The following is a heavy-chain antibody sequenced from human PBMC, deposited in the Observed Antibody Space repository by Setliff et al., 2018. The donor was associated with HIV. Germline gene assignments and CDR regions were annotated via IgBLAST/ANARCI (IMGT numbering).Heavy chain of an antibody. CDR1: GYTFTSYG. J-gene: IGHJ4*02. Sequence: RASVKVSCKASGYTFTSYGISWVRQAPGQGFEWMGWINTETGNPMYAQGFRGRFVFSLDTSVSTTYLQINSLKAEDTAMYYCARVGSYWSTFDYWGQGALVTV. D-gene: IGHD1-26*01. V-gene: IGHV7-4-1*02. CDR3: ARVGSYWSTFDY. CDR2: INTETGNP.